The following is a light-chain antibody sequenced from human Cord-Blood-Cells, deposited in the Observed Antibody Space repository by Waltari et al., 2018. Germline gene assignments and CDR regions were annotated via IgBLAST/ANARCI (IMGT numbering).Light chain of an antibody. J-gene: IGKJ1*01. Sequence: DIQLTQSPSSLSASLGDRVTITCRASQSISSYLNWYQQKPGKAPKLLIYAASSLQSGVPSSFSGSGSGTDFPLTISSLKPEDFATYYCQQSYSTPWTFGQGTKVEIK. CDR2: AAS. CDR1: QSISSY. CDR3: QQSYSTPWT. V-gene: IGKV1-39*01.